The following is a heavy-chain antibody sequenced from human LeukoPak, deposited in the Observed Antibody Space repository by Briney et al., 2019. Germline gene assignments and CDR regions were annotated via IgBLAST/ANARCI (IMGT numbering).Heavy chain of an antibody. D-gene: IGHD6-6*01. CDR3: ARIAARPKHNWFDP. CDR2: INPNSGGT. J-gene: IGHJ5*02. Sequence: ASVKVSCKASGYTFTGYYMHWVRQAPGQGLEWMGWINPNSGGTNYAQMFQGRVTMTRDTSISTAYMELSRLRSDDTAVYYCARIAARPKHNWFDPWGQGTLVTVSS. V-gene: IGHV1-2*02. CDR1: GYTFTGYY.